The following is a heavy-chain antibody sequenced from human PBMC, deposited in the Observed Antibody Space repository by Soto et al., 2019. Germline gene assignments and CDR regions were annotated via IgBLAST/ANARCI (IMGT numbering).Heavy chain of an antibody. V-gene: IGHV1-46*01. CDR1: GYTFTHYY. J-gene: IGHJ4*02. CDR3: ARVPLLADYFDS. Sequence: ASVKVSCKTSGYTFTHYYIHWVRQAPGQGLEWLAIINPASGSTNYAQDFQGRVTLTMDTSTTTVYMELSGLRAEDTALYFCARVPLLADYFDSWGQGTLVTVSS. CDR2: INPASGST.